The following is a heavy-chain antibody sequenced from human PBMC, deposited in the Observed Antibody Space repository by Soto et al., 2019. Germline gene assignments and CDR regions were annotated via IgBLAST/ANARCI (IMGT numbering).Heavy chain of an antibody. V-gene: IGHV4-59*01. CDR1: GVSITSYY. Sequence: QVQLQESGPGLVKPSETLSLTCTVSGVSITSYYWSWIRQPPGKGLEWIGHIYYSGSTNYNPSLKSRVTISVDTSKNQFSLRLISVTAADTAVYYCAKVGSGWTGGTDYWGQGTLVTVSS. CDR2: IYYSGST. CDR3: AKVGSGWTGGTDY. J-gene: IGHJ4*02. D-gene: IGHD6-19*01.